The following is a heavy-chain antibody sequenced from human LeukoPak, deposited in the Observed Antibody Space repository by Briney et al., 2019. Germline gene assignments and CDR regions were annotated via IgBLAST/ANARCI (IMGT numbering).Heavy chain of an antibody. CDR1: GFTFRSYA. D-gene: IGHD2-2*01. CDR2: ISYDGSNK. CDR3: ARGIQCSSTSCYAGSTFDY. V-gene: IGHV3-30-3*01. J-gene: IGHJ4*02. Sequence: PGGSLRLSCAASGFTFRSYAMHWVRQAPGKGLEWVAVISYDGSNKYYADSVKGRFTISRDNSKNTLYLQMNSLRAEDTAVYYCARGIQCSSTSCYAGSTFDYWGQGTLVTVSS.